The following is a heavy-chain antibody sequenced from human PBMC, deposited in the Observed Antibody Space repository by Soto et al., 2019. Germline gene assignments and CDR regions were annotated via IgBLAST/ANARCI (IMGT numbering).Heavy chain of an antibody. J-gene: IGHJ6*02. CDR2: INAGNGNT. D-gene: IGHD2-2*01. V-gene: IGHV1-3*01. CDR3: ARDQSDIVVVPAGCMDV. Sequence: ASVKVSCKASGYTFTSYAMHWVRQAPGQGLEWMGWINAGNGNTKYSQKFQGRVTITRDTSASTAYMELSSLRAEDTAVYYCARDQSDIVVVPAGCMDVWGQGTTVTVSS. CDR1: GYTFTSYA.